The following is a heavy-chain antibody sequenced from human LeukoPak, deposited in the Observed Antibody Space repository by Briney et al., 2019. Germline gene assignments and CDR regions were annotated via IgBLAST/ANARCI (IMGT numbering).Heavy chain of an antibody. Sequence: GGSLRLSCAASGFSFSRYTMNWVRQAPGKGLEWVSSISSSSTYMYYADSMKGRFTISRDDANNSLYLQMNSLRAEDTAVYYCARVPHSSLGAFDYWGQGTLVTVSS. V-gene: IGHV3-21*01. CDR3: ARVPHSSLGAFDY. CDR2: ISSSSTYM. J-gene: IGHJ4*02. D-gene: IGHD6-13*01. CDR1: GFSFSRYT.